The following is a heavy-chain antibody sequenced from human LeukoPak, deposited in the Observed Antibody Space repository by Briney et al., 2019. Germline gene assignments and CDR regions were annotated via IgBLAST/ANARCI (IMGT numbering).Heavy chain of an antibody. CDR2: IYTSGST. CDR3: AGGYSYGPDAFDI. CDR1: GGSISSGSYY. V-gene: IGHV4-61*02. Sequence: SETLPLTCTVSGGSISSGSYYWSWIRQPAGKGLEWIGRIYTSGSTNYNPSLKSRVTISVDTSKNQFSLKLSSVTAADTAVYYCAGGYSYGPDAFDIWGQGTKVTVSS. D-gene: IGHD5-18*01. J-gene: IGHJ3*02.